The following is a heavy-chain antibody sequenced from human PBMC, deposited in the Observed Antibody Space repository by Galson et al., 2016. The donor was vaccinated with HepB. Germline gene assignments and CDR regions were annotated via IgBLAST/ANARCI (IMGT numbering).Heavy chain of an antibody. CDR2: LLGGGDTT. D-gene: IGHD1-1*01. CDR3: VKDDKWNVDY. V-gene: IGHV3-23*01. Sequence: SLRLSCAASGFIFSNYAMSWVRLAPGKGLEWVSGLLGGGDTTYYAESVKGRFTISRDNSKNTLYLQMNNLRAEDTAVYYCVKDDKWNVDYWGQGTLVTVSS. CDR1: GFIFSNYA. J-gene: IGHJ4*02.